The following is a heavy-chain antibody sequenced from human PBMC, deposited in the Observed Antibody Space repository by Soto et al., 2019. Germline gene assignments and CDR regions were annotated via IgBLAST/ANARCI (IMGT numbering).Heavy chain of an antibody. CDR2: ISWNSGTM. CDR3: VKGFCSSTRCLTYSYMDV. V-gene: IGHV3-9*01. J-gene: IGHJ6*03. D-gene: IGHD2-2*01. Sequence: EVQLVESGGGLVQPGRSLRLSCAASGFSFDEYAMHWVRQAPGKGLEWVSGISWNSGTMGYGDSVKGRFTISRDNAKNSLYLQMHSLRAEDTALYYCVKGFCSSTRCLTYSYMDVWGKGTTVTVSS. CDR1: GFSFDEYA.